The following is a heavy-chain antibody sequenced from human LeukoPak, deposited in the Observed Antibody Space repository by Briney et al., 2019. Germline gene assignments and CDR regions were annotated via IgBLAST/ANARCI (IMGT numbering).Heavy chain of an antibody. D-gene: IGHD6-19*01. CDR1: GDSVSINSAA. Sequence: SQTLSLTCAISGDSVSINSAAWNWIRQSPSRGLEWLGRTYQRSKWYNDYAVSVKSRITINPDTSLNQFSLHLNSVTPEDTAVYYCVRYSSAPRVFDYWGQGTLVTVSS. CDR2: TYQRSKWYN. CDR3: VRYSSAPRVFDY. V-gene: IGHV6-1*01. J-gene: IGHJ4*02.